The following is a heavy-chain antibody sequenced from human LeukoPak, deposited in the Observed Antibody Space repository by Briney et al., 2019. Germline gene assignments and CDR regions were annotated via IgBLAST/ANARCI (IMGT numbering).Heavy chain of an antibody. CDR1: GFTVSSNY. CDR3: AREPTYSSSLDY. V-gene: IGHV3-53*01. Sequence: PGGSLRLSCAVSGFTVSSNYMSWVRQAPGKGLEYISVTYSSGTTYYADSVRDRFTISRDNSRNTLYLQMNSLRPEDTAVYYCAREPTYSSSLDYWGQGTLVTVSS. D-gene: IGHD6-6*01. CDR2: TYSSGTT. J-gene: IGHJ4*02.